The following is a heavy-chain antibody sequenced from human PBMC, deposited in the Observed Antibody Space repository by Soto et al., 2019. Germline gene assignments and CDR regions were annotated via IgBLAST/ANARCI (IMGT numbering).Heavy chain of an antibody. Sequence: GGSLRLSCAASGFTFSSYSMNLVRQAPGKGLEWVSSISSSSSYIYYADSVKGRFTISRDNSKKTLYLQMNSLRPEDTALYYCAKDEYYYSRSGYYIFDSWGQGTLVTVSS. J-gene: IGHJ4*02. V-gene: IGHV3-21*01. D-gene: IGHD3-22*01. CDR3: AKDEYYYSRSGYYIFDS. CDR2: ISSSSSYI. CDR1: GFTFSSYS.